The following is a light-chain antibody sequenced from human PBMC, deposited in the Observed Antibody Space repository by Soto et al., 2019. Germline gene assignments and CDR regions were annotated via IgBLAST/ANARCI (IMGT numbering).Light chain of an antibody. CDR1: QSISSY. V-gene: IGKV1-39*01. Sequence: DLQMTQSPSSLSASVGDRVTITCRASQSISSYLNWYQQKPGKAPKLLIYAASSLQSGVPSRFSCSGSGTDFTLTISSLQPEDFATYYSQQSYSTPPTFGQGTKVEIK. J-gene: IGKJ1*01. CDR2: AAS. CDR3: QQSYSTPPT.